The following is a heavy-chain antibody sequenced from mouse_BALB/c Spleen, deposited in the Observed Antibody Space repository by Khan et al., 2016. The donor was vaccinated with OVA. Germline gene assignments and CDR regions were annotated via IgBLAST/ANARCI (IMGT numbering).Heavy chain of an antibody. Sequence: EVKLEVSGGGLVQPGGSMKLSCVASGFTFSNYWMNWVRQSPEKGLEWVAEIRFKSDDYVTHYAESVKGRITIARDRPKSRDYQQTNNLRAEDTSIYYCWILLWGQGTTLTVSS. CDR2: IRFKSDDYVT. V-gene: IGHV6-6*02. CDR3: WILL. CDR1: GFTFSNYW. J-gene: IGHJ2*01.